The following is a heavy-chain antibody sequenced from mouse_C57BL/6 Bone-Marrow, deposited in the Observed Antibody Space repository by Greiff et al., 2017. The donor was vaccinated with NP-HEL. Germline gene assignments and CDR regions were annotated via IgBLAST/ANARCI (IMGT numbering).Heavy chain of an antibody. D-gene: IGHD2-5*01. CDR3: ARDYSNYEDCDY. CDR2: IDPSCGYT. CDR1: GYTFTSYW. V-gene: IGHV1-50*01. J-gene: IGHJ2*01. Sequence: QVQLKQPGAELVKPGASVKLSCKASGYTFTSYWMQWVKQRPGQGLEWIGEIDPSCGYTNYNQKFKGKATLTVDTSSSTAYMQLSSLTSEDSAVYYAARDYSNYEDCDYWGQGTTLTVSS.